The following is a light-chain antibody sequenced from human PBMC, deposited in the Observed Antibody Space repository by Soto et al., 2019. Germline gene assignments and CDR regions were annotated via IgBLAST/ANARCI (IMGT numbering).Light chain of an antibody. CDR3: QQYNSYSPIT. Sequence: DIQMTHSPSTLSASVGDRVTIPCRSSQSISIWLAVYQQNPGKAPKLLIYDVSTKKGGVPSRFSGRGSGTDFTLTISSLQPDDYATYYCQQYNSYSPITFGGGTKVDIK. V-gene: IGKV1-5*01. CDR1: QSISIW. CDR2: DVS. J-gene: IGKJ4*01.